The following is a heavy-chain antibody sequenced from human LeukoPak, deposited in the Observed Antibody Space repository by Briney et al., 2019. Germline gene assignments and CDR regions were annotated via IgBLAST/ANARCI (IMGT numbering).Heavy chain of an antibody. V-gene: IGHV3-23*01. J-gene: IGHJ4*02. CDR3: PKISGYDFSGQYYFDY. D-gene: IGHD5-12*01. CDR2: ISGSGGST. CDR1: GFTFRSYA. Sequence: GGSLRLSCAASGFTFRSYAMSWVRQAPGKGVEWVSDISGSGGSTYYADSVKGRFTISRDNSKNTLYLQMNSLRAEDTAVYYCPKISGYDFSGQYYFDYWGQGTLVTVSS.